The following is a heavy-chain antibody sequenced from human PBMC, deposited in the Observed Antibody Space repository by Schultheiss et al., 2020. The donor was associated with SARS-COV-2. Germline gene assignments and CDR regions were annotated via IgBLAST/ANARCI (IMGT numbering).Heavy chain of an antibody. CDR3: ARDGTLDGGKAERGWDY. D-gene: IGHD4-23*01. V-gene: IGHV1-2*04. J-gene: IGHJ4*02. CDR2: INPNSGGT. Sequence: ASVKVSCKASGYTFTGYYMHWVRQAPGQGLEWMGWINPNSGGTNYAQKFQGWVTMTRDTSISTAYMELSRLRSEDTAVYYCARDGTLDGGKAERGWDYWGQGTLVTVSS. CDR1: GYTFTGYY.